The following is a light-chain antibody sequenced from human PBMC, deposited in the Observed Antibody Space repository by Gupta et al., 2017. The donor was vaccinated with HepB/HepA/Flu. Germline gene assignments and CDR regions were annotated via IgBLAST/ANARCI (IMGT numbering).Light chain of an antibody. CDR3: CSYAGSYTVV. Sequence: QSALTQPRSVSGSPGQSVTISCTGTSSDVGGYNSVSCYQQHPGKAPKLLIYDVTKRPSGVPDRFSGSKSGNTASLTISGLQAEDEADYYCCSYAGSYTVVFAGGTKLTVL. V-gene: IGLV2-11*01. CDR2: DVT. J-gene: IGLJ2*01. CDR1: SSDVGGYNS.